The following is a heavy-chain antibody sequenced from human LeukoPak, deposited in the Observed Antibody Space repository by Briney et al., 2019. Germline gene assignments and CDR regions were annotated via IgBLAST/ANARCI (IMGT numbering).Heavy chain of an antibody. CDR3: ALGYYDFWSGYYTFDY. D-gene: IGHD3-3*01. J-gene: IGHJ4*02. V-gene: IGHV4-59*08. CDR2: IYYSGST. CDR1: GGSISSYY. Sequence: SETLSLTCTVSGGSISSYYWSWIRQPPGKGLEWIGYIYYSGSTNYNPSLKSRVTISVDTSKNQFSLKLSSVTAADTAVYYCALGYYDFWSGYYTFDYWGQGTLVTVSS.